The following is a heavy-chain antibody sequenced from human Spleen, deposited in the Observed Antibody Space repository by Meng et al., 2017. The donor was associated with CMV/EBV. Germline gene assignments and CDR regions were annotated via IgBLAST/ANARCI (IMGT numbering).Heavy chain of an antibody. CDR3: ARGAPYTGYPIDS. CDR1: GFTFSGSY. V-gene: IGHV3-21*01. D-gene: IGHD3-9*01. CDR2: ISGGGSYT. J-gene: IGHJ4*02. Sequence: GESLKISCTASGFTFSGSYMTWVRQAPGKGLEWVSTISGGGSYTYDAAAVRGRFTISRDNAQNSPYLQMSRLRVEDTAVYYCARGAPYTGYPIDSWGLGSLVTVSS.